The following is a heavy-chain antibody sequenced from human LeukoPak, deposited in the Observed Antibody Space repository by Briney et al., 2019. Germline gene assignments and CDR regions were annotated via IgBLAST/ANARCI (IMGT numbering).Heavy chain of an antibody. CDR1: SGSTGGFN. J-gene: IGHJ4*02. CDR2: MYNSVGT. CDR3: VRGIEYYGDNGY. V-gene: IGHV4-59*01. Sequence: LQTLSLTXTVSSGSTGGFNWSSIRDTPGRGLEWRAYMYNSVGTKYTPSLKSRVTISLYTPKKQYSLKLSALSAPRTALYFDVRGIEYYGDNGYWGQGILVTVSS. D-gene: IGHD4-17*01.